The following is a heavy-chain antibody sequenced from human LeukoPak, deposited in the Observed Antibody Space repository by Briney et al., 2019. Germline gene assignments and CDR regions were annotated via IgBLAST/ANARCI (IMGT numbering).Heavy chain of an antibody. V-gene: IGHV3-53*01. CDR2: IYSGGST. CDR3: ATSLAAAGGDY. CDR1: GFTVSSNY. J-gene: IGHJ4*02. D-gene: IGHD6-13*01. Sequence: GGSLRLSCAASGFTVSSNYMSWVRQAPGKGLEWVSVIYSGGSTYYADSVKGRFTISRDNSKNTLYLQMNSLRAEDTAVYYCATSLAAAGGDYWGQGTLVTVSS.